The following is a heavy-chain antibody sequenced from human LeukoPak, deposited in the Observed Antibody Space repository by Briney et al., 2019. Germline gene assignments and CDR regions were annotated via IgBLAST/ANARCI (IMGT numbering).Heavy chain of an antibody. J-gene: IGHJ3*02. V-gene: IGHV4-59*01. D-gene: IGHD3-22*01. CDR2: IYYSGGT. CDR1: GGSISSYY. Sequence: SETLSLTCTVSGGSISSYYWSWIRQPPGKGLEWIGYIYYSGGTNYNPSLKSRVTISVDTSKNQFSLKLSSVTAADTAVYYCARLESGHYYDSSGYYFDAFDIWGQGTMVTVSS. CDR3: ARLESGHYYDSSGYYFDAFDI.